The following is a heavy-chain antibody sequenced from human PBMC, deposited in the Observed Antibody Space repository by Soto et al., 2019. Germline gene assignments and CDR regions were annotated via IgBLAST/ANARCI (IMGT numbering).Heavy chain of an antibody. CDR2: ISGSGGST. D-gene: IGHD6-19*01. Sequence: GGSLRLSCAASGFTFSSYAMSWVRQAPGKGLEWVSAISGSGGSTYYADSVKGRFTISRDNSKNTLYLQMNRLRAEDTAVYYCARINRAVAGKWFDPWGQGTLVTVSS. CDR1: GFTFSSYA. J-gene: IGHJ5*02. V-gene: IGHV3-23*01. CDR3: ARINRAVAGKWFDP.